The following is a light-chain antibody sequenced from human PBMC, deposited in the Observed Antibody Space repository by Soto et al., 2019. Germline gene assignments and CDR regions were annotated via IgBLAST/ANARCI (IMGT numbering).Light chain of an antibody. V-gene: IGKV3-20*01. Sequence: EIVLTQSPGTLSLSPGERATLSGRASKSVSNNYLAWYQQKPGQPPSLLSYGASSRATGIPDTFSGSGFGTVFSFTISRLELEDFAVYDCQQYGRTPYTFGKGTELE. J-gene: IGKJ2*01. CDR2: GAS. CDR1: KSVSNNY. CDR3: QQYGRTPYT.